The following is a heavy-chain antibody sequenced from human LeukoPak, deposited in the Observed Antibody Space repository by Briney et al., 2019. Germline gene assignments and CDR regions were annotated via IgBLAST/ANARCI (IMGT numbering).Heavy chain of an antibody. D-gene: IGHD6-13*01. Sequence: GGSLRLSCTASGFTFSAYPMTWVRQAPGKGLEWVANIKPDGTTKFYVDSVKGRFTISRDNALNSLYLQMNSLRAEDTAIYYCARSIPYGTTWYGRSDYWGQGTLVTVSS. CDR2: IKPDGTTK. CDR1: GFTFSAYP. CDR3: ARSIPYGTTWYGRSDY. J-gene: IGHJ4*02. V-gene: IGHV3-7*03.